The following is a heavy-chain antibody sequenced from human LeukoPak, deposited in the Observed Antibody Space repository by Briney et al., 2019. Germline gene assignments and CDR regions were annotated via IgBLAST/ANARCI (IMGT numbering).Heavy chain of an antibody. J-gene: IGHJ4*02. V-gene: IGHV3-23*01. CDR1: GFTFNNYV. D-gene: IGHD6-19*01. CDR2: INSGGGT. CDR3: AKSMAVTGGATEY. Sequence: GGSLRLSCAASGFTFNNYVMRWVRQAPGKGLEWVSSINSGGGTHYADSVEGRFTISKDSSKNTVYLQMSSLRAEDTALDYCAKSMAVTGGATEYWGQGTLVTVSS.